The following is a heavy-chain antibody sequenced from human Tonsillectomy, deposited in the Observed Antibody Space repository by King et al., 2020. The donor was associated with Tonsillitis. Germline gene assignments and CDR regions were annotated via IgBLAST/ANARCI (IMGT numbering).Heavy chain of an antibody. CDR2: ISGSGGST. D-gene: IGHD4-23*01. J-gene: IGHJ4*02. V-gene: IGHV3-23*04. CDR1: GFTFSSYA. CDR3: AILEVVTALGFDY. Sequence: VQLVESGGGLVQPGGSLRLSCAASGFTFSSYAMGWVRQAPGRGLGWVSVISGSGGSTYYADAVKGRFTISRDNSKNTLYLQMNSLRAEDTAVYYCAILEVVTALGFDYWGQGTLVTVSS.